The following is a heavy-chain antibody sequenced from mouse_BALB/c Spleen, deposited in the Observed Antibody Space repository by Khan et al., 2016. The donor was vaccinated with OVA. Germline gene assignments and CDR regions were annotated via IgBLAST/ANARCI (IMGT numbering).Heavy chain of an antibody. CDR2: INTGGAYT. Sequence: EVQGVESGGDFVRPGGSLKLSCAASGFTFSTYGMSWVRQTPDKRLEWVATINTGGAYTYYPDSVKGRFTISRANAKNTLYLQLSSLKSEDTAIXYCARLAYYYNSEGFAYWGQGTLVTVSA. CDR1: GFTFSTYG. V-gene: IGHV5-6*01. D-gene: IGHD1-1*01. CDR3: ARLAYYYNSEGFAY. J-gene: IGHJ3*01.